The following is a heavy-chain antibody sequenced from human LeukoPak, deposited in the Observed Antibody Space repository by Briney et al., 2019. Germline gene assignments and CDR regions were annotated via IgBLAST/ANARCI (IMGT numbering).Heavy chain of an antibody. CDR3: ARARSGYDIYYFDY. V-gene: IGHV1-69*13. CDR1: GGTFSSYA. CDR2: IIPIFGTA. J-gene: IGHJ4*02. Sequence: SVKVSCKASGGTFSSYAISWVRQAPGQGLEWMGGIIPIFGTASYAQKFQGRVTITADESTSTAYMELSSLRSEDTAVYYCARARSGYDIYYFDYWGQGTLVTVSS. D-gene: IGHD5-12*01.